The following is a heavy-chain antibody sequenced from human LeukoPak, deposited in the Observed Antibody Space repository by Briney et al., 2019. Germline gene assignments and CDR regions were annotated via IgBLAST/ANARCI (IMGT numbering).Heavy chain of an antibody. CDR2: INQDGSEK. V-gene: IGHV3-7*01. D-gene: IGHD3-16*01. Sequence: PGGSLRLSRAASGFTFTTYWMSWVRQAPGKGLEWVANINQDGSEKYYVDSVKGRFTIFRDNGKNSLYLQMNSLGAEDTAVYYCARGGKLHPQSPYWGQGTLVTVSS. J-gene: IGHJ4*02. CDR1: GFTFTTYW. CDR3: ARGGKLHPQSPY.